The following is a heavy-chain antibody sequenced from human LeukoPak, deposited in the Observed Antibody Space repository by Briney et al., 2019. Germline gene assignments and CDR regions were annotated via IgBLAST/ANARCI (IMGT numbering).Heavy chain of an antibody. D-gene: IGHD2-15*01. CDR3: ARDRWYDYYYGMDV. V-gene: IGHV4-4*02. CDR1: GGSISSSNW. J-gene: IGHJ6*02. Sequence: ASETLCLTCAVSGGSISSSNWWSWVRQPPGKGLEWIGEIYHSGSTNYNPSLKSRVTISVDKSKNQFSLKLSSVTAADTAVYYCARDRWYDYYYGMDVWGQGTTVTVS. CDR2: IYHSGST.